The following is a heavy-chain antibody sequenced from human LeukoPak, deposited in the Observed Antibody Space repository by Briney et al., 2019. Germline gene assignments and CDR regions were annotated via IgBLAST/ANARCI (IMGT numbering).Heavy chain of an antibody. CDR1: GFISNNYA. Sequence: GRSLRLSCAGSGFISNNYAMHWVRQHPGKGLEWVSGISWNSGSIDYADSVKGRFTISRDNAKNSLYLQMNSLRAEDTALYYCVGFGDGYNAVFDYWGQGTLVTVSS. J-gene: IGHJ4*02. CDR3: VGFGDGYNAVFDY. V-gene: IGHV3-9*02. D-gene: IGHD5-24*01. CDR2: ISWNSGSI.